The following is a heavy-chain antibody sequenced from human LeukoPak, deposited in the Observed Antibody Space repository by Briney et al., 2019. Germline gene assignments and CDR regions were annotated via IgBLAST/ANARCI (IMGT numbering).Heavy chain of an antibody. Sequence: SETLSLTCAVYGGSFSGYYWSWIRQPPGKGLEWIGEINHSGSTNYNPSLKSRVTISVDTSKNQFSLKLSSVTAADTAVNYCARKAYYYGSGSYYNHPLGRYFDLWGRGTLVTVSS. J-gene: IGHJ2*01. CDR3: ARKAYYYGSGSYYNHPLGRYFDL. CDR1: GGSFSGYY. D-gene: IGHD3-10*01. CDR2: INHSGST. V-gene: IGHV4-34*01.